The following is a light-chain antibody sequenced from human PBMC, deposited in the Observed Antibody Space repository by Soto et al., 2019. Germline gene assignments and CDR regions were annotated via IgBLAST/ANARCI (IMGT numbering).Light chain of an antibody. CDR1: QGIGSS. V-gene: IGKV1-9*01. CDR3: QQLNSYPFT. CDR2: AAS. Sequence: IQLTQSPASLSASVGDRVTITYRASQGIGSSLAWYQQKVGKAPNLLIYAASTLQSAVPSRFSGSGSGTDFTLTVLSLQPEDFATYYCQQLNSYPFTFGQGTRLEIK. J-gene: IGKJ5*01.